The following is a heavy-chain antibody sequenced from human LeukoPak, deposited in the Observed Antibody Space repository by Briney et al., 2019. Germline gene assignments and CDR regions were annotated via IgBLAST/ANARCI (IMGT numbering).Heavy chain of an antibody. D-gene: IGHD6-13*01. V-gene: IGHV3-7*03. CDR1: GFTFSSYW. CDR2: IKQDGSEK. J-gene: IGHJ4*02. CDR3: AKENHGSSSSWFTRYFDY. Sequence: PGGSLRLSCAASGFTFSSYWMSWVRQAPGKGLEWVANIKQDGSEKYYVDSVKGRFTISRNNSKNTLYLQMNSLRAEDAAVYYCAKENHGSSSSWFTRYFDYWGQGTLVTVSS.